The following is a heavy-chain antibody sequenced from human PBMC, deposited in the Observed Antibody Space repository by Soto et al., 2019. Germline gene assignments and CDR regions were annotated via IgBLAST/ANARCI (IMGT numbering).Heavy chain of an antibody. CDR2: LLRSGSSA. V-gene: IGHV3-23*01. D-gene: IGHD4-17*01. J-gene: IGHJ5*02. CDR1: GFTFRNYA. Sequence: GGSLRLSCAASGFTFRNYAMTWARQAPGKGLEWVSSLLRSGSSAYYADSMRGRFTVSSDTSANSLYLQMDNLRAEDTAIYYCAKDAISGDGIWLMDSWGQGTVVTVSS. CDR3: AKDAISGDGIWLMDS.